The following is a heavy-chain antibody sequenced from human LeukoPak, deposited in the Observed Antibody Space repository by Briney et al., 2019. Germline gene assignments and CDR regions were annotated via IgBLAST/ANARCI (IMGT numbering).Heavy chain of an antibody. D-gene: IGHD1-26*01. CDR2: IKQDGSEK. V-gene: IGHV3-7*01. CDR3: ARVQWELRGVGSYFEY. Sequence: PGGSLRLSCVVSGFTFSSYWMSWVRQAPGKVLEWVANIKQDGSEKYYVDSVKGRFTMSRDNAKNSLYLQMNSLRAEDTAVYYCARVQWELRGVGSYFEYWGQGALVTVSS. J-gene: IGHJ4*02. CDR1: GFTFSSYW.